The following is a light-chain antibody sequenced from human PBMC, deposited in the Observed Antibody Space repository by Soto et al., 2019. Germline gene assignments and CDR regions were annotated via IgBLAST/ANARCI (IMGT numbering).Light chain of an antibody. CDR1: QSISTK. Sequence: EIVMTQSPATLSVSPGERATLSCRASQSISTKLAWYQQKPGQAPRLLIYDASTRATGRPARFSGGGSGTEFTLTISSLQSEDFAVYYCQQYHNWPPWTFGQGTKVELK. CDR3: QQYHNWPPWT. CDR2: DAS. V-gene: IGKV3-15*01. J-gene: IGKJ1*01.